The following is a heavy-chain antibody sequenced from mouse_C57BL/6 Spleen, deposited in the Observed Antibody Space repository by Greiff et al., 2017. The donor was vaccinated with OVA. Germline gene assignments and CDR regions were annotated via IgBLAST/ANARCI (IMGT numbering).Heavy chain of an antibody. CDR3: ARWNYGSSYRAMDY. D-gene: IGHD1-1*01. V-gene: IGHV7-3*01. CDR1: GFTFTDYY. CDR2: IRNKANGYTT. Sequence: EVMLVESGGGLVQPGGSLSLSCAASGFTFTDYYMSWVRQPPGKALEWLGFIRNKANGYTTEYSASVKGRFTISRDNSQSILYLQMNALRAEDSATYYCARWNYGSSYRAMDYWGQGTSVTVSS. J-gene: IGHJ4*01.